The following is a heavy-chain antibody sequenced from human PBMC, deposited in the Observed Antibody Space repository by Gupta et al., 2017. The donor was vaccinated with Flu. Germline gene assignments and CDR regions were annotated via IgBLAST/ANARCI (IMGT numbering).Heavy chain of an antibody. CDR3: ARSEDFLLTLIDY. J-gene: IGHJ4*02. V-gene: IGHV3-33*01. D-gene: IGHD3-3*01. CDR2: IWYDGSNK. Sequence: QVQLVESGGGVVQPGRSLRLSCAASGFTFSRYGMHWVRQAPGKGLEWVAVIWYDGSNKYYADSVKGRFTISRDNSKNTLYLQMNSLRAEDTAVYYCARSEDFLLTLIDYWGQGTLVTVSS. CDR1: GFTFSRYG.